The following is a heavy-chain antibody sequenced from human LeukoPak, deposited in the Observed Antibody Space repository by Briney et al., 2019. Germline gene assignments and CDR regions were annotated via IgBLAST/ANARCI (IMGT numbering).Heavy chain of an antibody. CDR2: INHSGST. CDR3: ARVLGIVVVTAIANWFDP. Sequence: PSETLSLTCAVYGGSFSGYYWSWIRQPLGKGLEWIGEINHSGSTNYNPSLKSRVTISVDTSKNQFSLKLSSVTAADTAVYYCARVLGIVVVTAIANWFDPWGQGTLVTVSS. CDR1: GGSFSGYY. J-gene: IGHJ5*02. D-gene: IGHD2-21*02. V-gene: IGHV4-34*01.